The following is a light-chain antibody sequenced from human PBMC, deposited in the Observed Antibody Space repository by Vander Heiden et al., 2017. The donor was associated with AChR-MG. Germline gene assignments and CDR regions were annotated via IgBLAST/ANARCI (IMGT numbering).Light chain of an antibody. V-gene: IGKV1-39*01. CDR1: QSISSY. J-gene: IGKJ3*01. CDR2: AAS. CDR3: QQRDSTPLT. Sequence: DIQMTQSPSSLSASVGDRVTITCRASQSISSYLNWYQQKPGKAPKLLIYAASSLQSGVPSRFSGSGSGTDFTLTISRLQPEDFATYYCQQRDSTPLTFGPRTKVDIK.